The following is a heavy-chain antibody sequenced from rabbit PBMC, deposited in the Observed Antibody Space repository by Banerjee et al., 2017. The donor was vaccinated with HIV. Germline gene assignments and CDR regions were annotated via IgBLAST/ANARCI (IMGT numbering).Heavy chain of an antibody. V-gene: IGHV1S39*01. CDR3: ARDRNDADGHATFDL. CDR1: GFDFSSYG. Sequence: QEQLVESGGGLVQPGGSLKLSCKASGFDFSSYGVSWVRQAPGKGLEWIGYIDPVFGSTYYASWVNGRFTISKTSSTTVTLQMTSLTAADTATYFCARDRNDADGHATFDLWGPGTLVTV. J-gene: IGHJ4*01. D-gene: IGHD6-1*01. CDR2: IDPVFGST.